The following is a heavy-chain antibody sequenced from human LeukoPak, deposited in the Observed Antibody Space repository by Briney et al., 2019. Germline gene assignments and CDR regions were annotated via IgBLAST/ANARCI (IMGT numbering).Heavy chain of an antibody. V-gene: IGHV4-61*02. J-gene: IGHJ4*02. CDR3: ARGISSGWYVYYFDY. CDR1: GGSISSGSYY. D-gene: IGHD6-19*01. Sequence: PSQTLSLTCTVSGGSISSGSYYWSWIRQPAGKGLEWIGRIYTSGSTNYNPSLKSRVTISVDTSKNQFSLKLSSVTAADTAVYYCARGISSGWYVYYFDYWGQGTLVTVSS. CDR2: IYTSGST.